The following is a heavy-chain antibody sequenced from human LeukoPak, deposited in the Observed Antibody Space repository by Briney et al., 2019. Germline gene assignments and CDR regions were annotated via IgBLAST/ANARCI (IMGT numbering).Heavy chain of an antibody. Sequence: PGGSRRLSCAAAGFTFSSYDMHWVRQATGKGLEWVSAIGTAGDTYYPGSVKGRFTISRENAKNSLYLQMNSLRAGDTAVYYCARELRYNWFDPWGQGTLVTVSS. CDR2: IGTAGDT. CDR3: ARELRYNWFDP. J-gene: IGHJ5*02. V-gene: IGHV3-13*01. CDR1: GFTFSSYD.